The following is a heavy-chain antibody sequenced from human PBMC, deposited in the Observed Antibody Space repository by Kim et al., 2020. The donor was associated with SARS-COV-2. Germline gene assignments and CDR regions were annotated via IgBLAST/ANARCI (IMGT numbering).Heavy chain of an antibody. V-gene: IGHV5-51*01. D-gene: IGHD3-10*01. J-gene: IGHJ3*02. CDR3: ARQMVRGGAFNI. Sequence: RYSPSFQGKVTISADKSISTAYLQWSSLKASDSAMYYCARQMVRGGAFNIWGQGTMVTVSS.